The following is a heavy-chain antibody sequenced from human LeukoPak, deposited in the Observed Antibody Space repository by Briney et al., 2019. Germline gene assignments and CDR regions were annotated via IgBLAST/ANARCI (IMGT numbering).Heavy chain of an antibody. CDR2: INTNTGNP. CDR1: GYTFNIYA. V-gene: IGHV7-4-1*02. J-gene: IGHJ4*02. D-gene: IGHD2-2*01. CDR3: ARDRSTSWSSFDY. Sequence: ASVKVSCKASGYTFNIYAMNWARQAPGQGLEWMGWINTNTGNPTYAQGFTGRFVFSLDTSVSTAYMEISSLKAEDTAVYYCARDRSTSWSSFDYWGQGTLVAVSS.